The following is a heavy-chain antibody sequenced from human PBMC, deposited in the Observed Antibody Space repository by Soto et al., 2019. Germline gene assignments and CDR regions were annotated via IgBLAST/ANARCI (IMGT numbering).Heavy chain of an antibody. V-gene: IGHV4-31*03. Sequence: QVQLQESGPGLVKPSQTLSPTCTVSGGSISSGGYYWSWIRQDPGKGLEWIGEIYYSGSTYYNPSLEGRVTLAVDTNNNQSSQKLRAVTAADTGVYYWALREYSGYGGMVDYWGEGPLVTVSS. CDR2: IYYSGST. CDR1: GGSISSGGYY. D-gene: IGHD5-12*01. CDR3: ALREYSGYGGMVDY. J-gene: IGHJ4*02.